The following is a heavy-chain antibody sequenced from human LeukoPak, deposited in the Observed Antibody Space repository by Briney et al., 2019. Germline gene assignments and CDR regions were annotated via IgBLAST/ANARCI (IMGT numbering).Heavy chain of an antibody. V-gene: IGHV4-30-4*01. D-gene: IGHD3-22*01. CDR1: GGSISSGDYY. J-gene: IGHJ4*02. Sequence: SETLSLTCTVSGGSISSGDYYWSWIRQPPEKGLEWIGYIYYSGSTYYNPSLKSRVTISVDTSKNQFSLKLSSVTAADTAVYYCARVGYDSSGYLTIDYWGQGTLVTVSS. CDR2: IYYSGST. CDR3: ARVGYDSSGYLTIDY.